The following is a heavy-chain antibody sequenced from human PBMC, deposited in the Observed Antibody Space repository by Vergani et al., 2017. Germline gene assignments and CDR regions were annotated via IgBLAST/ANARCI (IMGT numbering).Heavy chain of an antibody. D-gene: IGHD2-15*01. J-gene: IGHJ3*02. CDR1: GFTVSSNY. V-gene: IGHV3-66*01. Sequence: VQLVESGGGVVQPGRSLRLSCAASGFTVSSNYMSWVRQAPGKGLEWVSVIYSGGSTYYADSVKGRFTISRDNSKNTLYLQMNSLRAEDTAVYYCAREGGYCSGGSCPVVARVRAFDIWGQGTMVTVSS. CDR3: AREGGYCSGGSCPVVARVRAFDI. CDR2: IYSGGST.